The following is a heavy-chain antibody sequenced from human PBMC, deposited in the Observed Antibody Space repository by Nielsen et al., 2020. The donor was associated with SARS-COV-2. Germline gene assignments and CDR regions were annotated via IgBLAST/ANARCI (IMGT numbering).Heavy chain of an antibody. V-gene: IGHV3-33*01. CDR3: TTVSHFVAFDI. J-gene: IGHJ3*02. CDR1: GFTFSSYG. Sequence: GESLKISCAASGFTFSSYGMHWVRQAPGKGLEWVAVIWYDGSNKYYADSVKGRFTISRDNSKNTLYLQMNSLKTEDTAVYYCTTVSHFVAFDIWGQGTMVTVSS. CDR2: IWYDGSNK.